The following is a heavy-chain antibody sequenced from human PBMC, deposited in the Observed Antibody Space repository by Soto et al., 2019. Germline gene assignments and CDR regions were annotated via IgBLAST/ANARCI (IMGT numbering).Heavy chain of an antibody. V-gene: IGHV1-69*02. J-gene: IGHJ4*02. CDR2: IIPILGIA. Sequence: QVQLVQSGAEVKKPGSSVKVSCKASGGTFSSYTISWVRQAPGQGHEWMGRIIPILGIANYAQKFQGRVTITADKSTSTAYMELSSLRAEDTAVYYCARGPYSSGWYYDYWGQGTLVTVSS. CDR3: ARGPYSSGWYYDY. D-gene: IGHD6-19*01. CDR1: GGTFSSYT.